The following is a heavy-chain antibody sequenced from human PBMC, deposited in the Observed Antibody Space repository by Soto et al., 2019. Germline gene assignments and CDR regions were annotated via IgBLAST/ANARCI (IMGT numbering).Heavy chain of an antibody. CDR1: GGTFSSYA. D-gene: IGHD2-15*01. Sequence: QVQLVQSGAEVKKPGSSVKVSCKASGGTFSSYAISWLRQAPGQGLEWMGGIIQIFGTANYAQKFQGRVTITADEYTSTAYMELSSLRSEDTAVYYCERQEGGSDKKYYYYGTDVSGQGTTVTVSS. CDR3: ERQEGGSDKKYYYYGTDV. J-gene: IGHJ6*02. V-gene: IGHV1-69*12. CDR2: IIQIFGTA.